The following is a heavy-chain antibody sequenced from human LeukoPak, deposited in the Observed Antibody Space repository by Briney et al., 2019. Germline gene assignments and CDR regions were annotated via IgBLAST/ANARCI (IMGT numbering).Heavy chain of an antibody. CDR2: IYPGDSDT. D-gene: IGHD6-25*01. V-gene: IGHV5-51*01. CDR3: ARRYSSSGSGGSLSYYYYMDV. CDR1: GYSFTSYW. Sequence: GGSLKISCKGSGYSFTSYWIGWVRQMPGKGLEWMGIIYPGDSDTRYSPSFQGQVTISADKSISTAYLQWSSLKASDTAMYYCARRYSSSGSGGSLSYYYYMDVWGKGTTVTVSS. J-gene: IGHJ6*03.